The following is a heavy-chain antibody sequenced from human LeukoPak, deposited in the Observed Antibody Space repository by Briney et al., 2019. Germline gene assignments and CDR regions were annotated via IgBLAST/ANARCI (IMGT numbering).Heavy chain of an antibody. CDR3: ARGQQGSGSYYNVYYYYGMDV. CDR2: IWYDGSNK. V-gene: IGHV3-33*01. Sequence: GGSLRLSCAASGFTFTNFGMHWVRQAPGKGLEWVAVIWYDGSNKYYADSVKGRFTISRDNSKNTLYLQMNSLRAEDTAVYYCARGQQGSGSYYNVYYYYGMDVWGQGTTVTVFS. D-gene: IGHD3-10*01. CDR1: GFTFTNFG. J-gene: IGHJ6*02.